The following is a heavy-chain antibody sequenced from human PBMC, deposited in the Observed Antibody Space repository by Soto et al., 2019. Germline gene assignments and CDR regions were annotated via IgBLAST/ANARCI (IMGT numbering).Heavy chain of an antibody. D-gene: IGHD3-3*01. J-gene: IGHJ5*02. CDR1: GGTFSSYT. Sequence: ASVKVSCKASGGTFSSYTISWVRQAPGQGLEWMGRIIPILGIANYAQKFQGRVTITADKSTSTAYMELSSLRSEDTAVYYCARGNVLRFLEWHRGPSGWFDPWGQGTLVTVSS. V-gene: IGHV1-69*02. CDR3: ARGNVLRFLEWHRGPSGWFDP. CDR2: IIPILGIA.